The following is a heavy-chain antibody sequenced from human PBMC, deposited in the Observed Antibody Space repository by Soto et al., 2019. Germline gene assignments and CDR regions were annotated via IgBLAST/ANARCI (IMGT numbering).Heavy chain of an antibody. CDR3: ARETSLSYYYGMDV. D-gene: IGHD1-1*01. V-gene: IGHV3-30-3*01. CDR1: GFTLSSYA. J-gene: IGHJ6*02. CDR2: ISYDGSNK. Sequence: GGSLRLSCAASGFTLSSYAMHWVRQAPGKGLEWVAVISYDGSNKYYADSVKGRFTISRDNSKNTLYLQMNSLRAEDTAVYYCARETSLSYYYGMDVWGQGTTVTVSS.